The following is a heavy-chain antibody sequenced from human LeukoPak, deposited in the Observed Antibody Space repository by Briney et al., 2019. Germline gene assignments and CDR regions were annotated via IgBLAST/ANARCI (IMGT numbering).Heavy chain of an antibody. CDR3: AKGLIAAGGMFNY. Sequence: GGSLRLSCAASGFTSSSYAMSWVRQAPGKGLEWVSGISGSGGSTYYADSVKGRFTVSRDNSKNTLYLQMNSLRADDTAVYYCAKGLIAAGGMFNYWGQGTLATVSS. CDR1: GFTSSSYA. J-gene: IGHJ4*02. V-gene: IGHV3-23*01. D-gene: IGHD6-13*01. CDR2: ISGSGGST.